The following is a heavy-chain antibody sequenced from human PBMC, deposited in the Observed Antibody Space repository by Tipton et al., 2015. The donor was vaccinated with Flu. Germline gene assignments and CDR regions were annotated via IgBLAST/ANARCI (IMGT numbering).Heavy chain of an antibody. J-gene: IGHJ3*02. CDR3: ARDPIGGVTDKDAFDI. CDR1: GGSISSSSYY. CDR2: IYYSGST. D-gene: IGHD2-21*02. Sequence: TLSLTCTVSGGSISSSSYYWGWIRQPPGKGLEWIGSIYYSGSTYYNPSLKSRVTISVDTSKNQFSLKLSSVTAADTAVYYRARDPIGGVTDKDAFDIWGQGKMVTVSS. V-gene: IGHV4-39*07.